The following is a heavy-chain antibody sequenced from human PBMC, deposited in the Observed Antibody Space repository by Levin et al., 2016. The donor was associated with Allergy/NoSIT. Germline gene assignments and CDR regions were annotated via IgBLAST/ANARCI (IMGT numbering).Heavy chain of an antibody. Sequence: GGSLRLSCAASGFTFNNYAMHWVRQAPGKGLEWVAVISSDGNKKYYADSVKGRFTISRDNSENTLYLQMNSLRPEDTAVYYCARDAYYSSGTYGDYWGQGALVTVSS. J-gene: IGHJ4*02. CDR3: ARDAYYSSGTYGDY. CDR1: GFTFNNYA. D-gene: IGHD3-10*01. V-gene: IGHV3-30*04. CDR2: ISSDGNKK.